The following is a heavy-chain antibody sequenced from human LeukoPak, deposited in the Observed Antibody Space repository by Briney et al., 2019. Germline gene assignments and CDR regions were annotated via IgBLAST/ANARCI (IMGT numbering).Heavy chain of an antibody. V-gene: IGHV6-1*01. J-gene: IGHJ3*02. CDR1: GDSVSSNSAV. D-gene: IGHD2-21*02. CDR3: ARDTGTAISTFDI. CDR2: TYYRSKWYN. Sequence: QTLSLTCAISGDSVSSNSAVWTWIRQSPSRGLEWLGRTYYRSKWYNDYAVSVKSRITVNPDTSKNQFSLQLNSVTPEDTAVYYCARDTGTAISTFDIWGQGTMVTVSS.